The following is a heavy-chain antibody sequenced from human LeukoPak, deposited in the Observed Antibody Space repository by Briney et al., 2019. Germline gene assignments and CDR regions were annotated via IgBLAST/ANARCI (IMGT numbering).Heavy chain of an antibody. CDR2: IYYSGST. D-gene: IGHD3-16*01. CDR1: GGSFSGYY. V-gene: IGHV4-31*11. J-gene: IGHJ4*02. CDR3: ARAGGFFSPFGY. Sequence: SETLSLTCAVYGGSFSGYYWSWIRQHPGKGLEWIGYIYYSGSTYYNPSLKSRVTISVDTSKSQFSLKLSSVTAADTAVYYCARAGGFFSPFGYWGQGTLVTVSS.